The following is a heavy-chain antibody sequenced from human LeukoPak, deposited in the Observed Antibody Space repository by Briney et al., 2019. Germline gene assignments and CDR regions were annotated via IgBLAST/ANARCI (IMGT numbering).Heavy chain of an antibody. CDR2: MYYDGST. CDR1: GGSISSSSYY. D-gene: IGHD3-10*01. J-gene: IGHJ6*02. CDR3: ARHLNYYGSGSYGAYYYYGMDI. Sequence: PLETLSLTCTVSGGSISSSSYYWGWIRQPPGKGLEWIGSMYYDGSTHYNPSLESRVTISGDTSKNQLSLRLTSVTAADTAVYYCARHLNYYGSGSYGAYYYYGMDIWGQGTTVTVSS. V-gene: IGHV4-39*07.